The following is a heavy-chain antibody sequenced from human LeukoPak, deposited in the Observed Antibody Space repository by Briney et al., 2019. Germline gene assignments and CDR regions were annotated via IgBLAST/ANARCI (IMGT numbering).Heavy chain of an antibody. Sequence: GGSLRLSCAASGFTFSSYGMHWVRQAPGKGLEWVSSISTSSYYIFYADSVKGRFTISRDNAKNSLYLQMNTLRDEDTAVYYCARDLILADSSGSSAHDYWGQGTLVTVSS. CDR2: ISTSSYYI. D-gene: IGHD2-15*01. CDR1: GFTFSSYG. J-gene: IGHJ4*02. CDR3: ARDLILADSSGSSAHDY. V-gene: IGHV3-21*01.